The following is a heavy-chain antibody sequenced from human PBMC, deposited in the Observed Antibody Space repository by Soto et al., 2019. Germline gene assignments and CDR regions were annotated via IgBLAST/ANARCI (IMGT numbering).Heavy chain of an antibody. CDR1: GCTFTGYY. CDR3: AGGVLSGSYYNWFDP. D-gene: IGHD1-26*01. J-gene: IGHJ5*02. V-gene: IGHV1-2*02. CDR2: INPNSGGT. Sequence: ASVKVSCKASGCTFTGYYMHWVRQAPGQGLEWMGWINPNSGGTDYAQKFQGRVTMTRDTSISTAYMELSRLRSDDTAVYYCAGGVLSGSYYNWFDPWGQGTTVTV.